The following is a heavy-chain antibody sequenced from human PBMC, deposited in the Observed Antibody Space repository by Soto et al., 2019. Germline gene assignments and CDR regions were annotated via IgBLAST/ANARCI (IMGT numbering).Heavy chain of an antibody. D-gene: IGHD1-26*01. J-gene: IGHJ5*02. V-gene: IGHV3-23*01. CDR2: ISGSGSST. CDR1: GFTFSSYA. CDR3: ARSWSFCNWYDP. Sequence: EVQLLESGGGLVQPGGSLRLSCAASGFTFSSYAMRWVRQAPGKGLEWVSAISGSGSSTYYADSVKGRFTISRDDSKHTLYLQINSLRTKDTAVYYCARSWSFCNWYDPWGQEILVTVSS.